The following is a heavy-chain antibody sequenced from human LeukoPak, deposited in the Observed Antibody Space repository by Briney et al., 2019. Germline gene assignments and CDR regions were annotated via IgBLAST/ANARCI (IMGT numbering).Heavy chain of an antibody. D-gene: IGHD6-19*01. V-gene: IGHV3-30-3*01. CDR3: ARQRPHWWLALGYGMDV. J-gene: IGHJ6*02. CDR2: ISYDGSNK. Sequence: PGGSLRLSCAASGFTFSSYAMHWVRQAPGKGLEWVAVISYDGSNKYYADSVKGRFTISRDNSKNTLYLQMNSLRAEDTAVYYCARQRPHWWLALGYGMDVWGQGTTVTVSS. CDR1: GFTFSSYA.